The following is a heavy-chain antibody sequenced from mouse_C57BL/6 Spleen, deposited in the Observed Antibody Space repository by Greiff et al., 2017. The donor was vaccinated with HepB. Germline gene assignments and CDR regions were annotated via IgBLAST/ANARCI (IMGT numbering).Heavy chain of an antibody. D-gene: IGHD1-1*01. J-gene: IGHJ2*01. V-gene: IGHV1-80*01. CDR1: GYAFSSYW. Sequence: QVQLQQSGAELVKPGASVKISCKASGYAFSSYWMNWVKQRPGKGLEWIGQIYPGDGDTNYNGKFKGKATLTADKSSSTAYMQLSSLTSEDSAVYFCAREGNYYGSSYFDYWGQGTTLTVSS. CDR2: IYPGDGDT. CDR3: AREGNYYGSSYFDY.